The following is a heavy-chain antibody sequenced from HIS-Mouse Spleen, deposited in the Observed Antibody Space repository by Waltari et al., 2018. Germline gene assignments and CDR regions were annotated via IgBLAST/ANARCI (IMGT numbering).Heavy chain of an antibody. Sequence: EVQLVESGGGLVQPGGSLRLSCAASGFTFSSYIMNWVRQAPGKGLEWVSYISSSSSTIYYADSVKGRFTISRDNAKNSLYLQMNSLRAEDTAVYYCARDLGNWFDPWGQGTLVTVSS. CDR3: ARDLGNWFDP. CDR1: GFTFSSYI. J-gene: IGHJ5*02. CDR2: ISSSSSTI. V-gene: IGHV3-48*01.